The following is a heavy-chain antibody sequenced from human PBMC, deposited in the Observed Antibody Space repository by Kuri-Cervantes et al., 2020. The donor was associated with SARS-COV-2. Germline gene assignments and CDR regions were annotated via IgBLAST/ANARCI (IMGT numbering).Heavy chain of an antibody. CDR2: INPNSGGT. D-gene: IGHD5-18*01. CDR1: GYTFTGYY. Sequence: ASVKVSCKASGYTFTGYYMHWVRQAPGQGLEWMGWINPNSGGTNYAQKFQGWVTMTRDTSISTAYMELSRLRSDDTAVYYCARDKDTAMGVLDYWGQGPLVPVSS. CDR3: ARDKDTAMGVLDY. V-gene: IGHV1-2*04. J-gene: IGHJ4*02.